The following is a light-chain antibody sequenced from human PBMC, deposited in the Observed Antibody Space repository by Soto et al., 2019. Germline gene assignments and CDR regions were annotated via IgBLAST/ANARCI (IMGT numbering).Light chain of an antibody. Sequence: DIVMTQSPLSLPVTPGEPASISCRSSQSLLHSNGYNSLDWYLQKPGQSPQLLISLGSNRASGVPDRFSGSGSGADFTLKISRVEAEDVGVYYCMQALQPRWTFGQGTKVEIK. CDR1: QSLLHSNGYNS. V-gene: IGKV2-28*01. CDR2: LGS. CDR3: MQALQPRWT. J-gene: IGKJ1*01.